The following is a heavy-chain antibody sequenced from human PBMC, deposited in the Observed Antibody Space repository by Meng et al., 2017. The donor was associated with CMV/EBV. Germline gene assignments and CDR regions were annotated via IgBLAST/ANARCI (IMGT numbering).Heavy chain of an antibody. CDR3: AKFGTTGTTGVDY. J-gene: IGHJ4*02. CDR2: ISGSGGST. CDR1: GFTVSSNY. V-gene: IGHV3-23*01. Sequence: GGSLRLSCAASGFTVSSNYMSWVRQAPGKGLEWVSVISGSGGSTYYVDSVKGRFTISRDNSKNTLYLQMNSLRAEDTAVYYCAKFGTTGTTGVDYWGQGTLVTVSS. D-gene: IGHD1-1*01.